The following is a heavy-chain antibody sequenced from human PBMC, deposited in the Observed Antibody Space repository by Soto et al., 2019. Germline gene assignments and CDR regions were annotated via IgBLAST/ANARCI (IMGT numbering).Heavy chain of an antibody. CDR2: IFINGGT. CDR1: GFTVSSIY. CDR3: VRDDPPKGPFAY. V-gene: IGHV3-66*01. J-gene: IGHJ4*02. Sequence: EVQLVESGGDLVQPGGSLRLSCAASGFTVSSIYMSWVRQAPGKGLEWVSVIFINGGTIYADAVKGRFTISRDSSKNTLYLQMNNLRVEDTAVYYCVRDDPPKGPFAYWGQGTLVTVSS.